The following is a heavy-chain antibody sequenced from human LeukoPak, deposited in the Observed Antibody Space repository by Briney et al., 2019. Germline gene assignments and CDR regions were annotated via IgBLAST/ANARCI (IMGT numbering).Heavy chain of an antibody. V-gene: IGHV1-46*01. D-gene: IGHD3-9*01. CDR1: GYTFTSYY. Sequence: ASAKVSCKASGYTFTSYYMHWVRQAPGQGLEWMGIINPSGGSTSYAQKFQGRVTMTRDMSTSTVYMELSSLRSEDTAVYYCAREEYDILTGYSDAFDIWGQGTMVTVSS. J-gene: IGHJ3*02. CDR2: INPSGGST. CDR3: AREEYDILTGYSDAFDI.